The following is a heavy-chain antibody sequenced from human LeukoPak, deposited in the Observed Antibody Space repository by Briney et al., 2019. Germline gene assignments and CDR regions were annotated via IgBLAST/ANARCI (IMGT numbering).Heavy chain of an antibody. D-gene: IGHD2-15*01. CDR2: IYYSGST. CDR3: AGEDIVVVVAATKSNWFDP. CDR1: GVSISSSSYY. V-gene: IGHV4-39*01. Sequence: SETLSLTCTVSGVSISSSSYYWGWIRQPPGKGLEWIGSIYYSGSTYYNPSLKSRVTISVDTSKNQFSLKLSSVTAADTAVYYCAGEDIVVVVAATKSNWFDPWGQGTQVTVSS. J-gene: IGHJ5*02.